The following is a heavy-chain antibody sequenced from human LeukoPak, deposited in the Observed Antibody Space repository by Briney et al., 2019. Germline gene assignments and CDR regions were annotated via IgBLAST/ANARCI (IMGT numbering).Heavy chain of an antibody. Sequence: SETLSLTCTVSGGSISSYYWSWIRQPPGKGLEWIGYIYYSGSTNYNPSLKSRVTISVDTSKNQFSLKLSSVTAADTAVYYCARVIVVATHWGQGTLVTVSS. CDR3: ARVIVVATH. D-gene: IGHD2-21*01. J-gene: IGHJ4*02. CDR1: GGSISSYY. CDR2: IYYSGST. V-gene: IGHV4-59*08.